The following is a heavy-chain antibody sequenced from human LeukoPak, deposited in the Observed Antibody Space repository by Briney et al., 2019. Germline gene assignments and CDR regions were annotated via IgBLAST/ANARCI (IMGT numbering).Heavy chain of an antibody. D-gene: IGHD2-15*01. J-gene: IGHJ5*02. CDR1: GGSFSGYY. V-gene: IGHV4-59*01. CDR3: ARGVGCSGGSCYSVYWLDP. CDR2: IHYSGNT. Sequence: PSETLSLTCAVYGGSFSGYYWSWIRQPPGKGLEWIGYIHYSGNTKYNSSLKSRVTTSVDTSRSQFSLKLSSVTAADTAVYYCARGVGCSGGSCYSVYWLDPWGQGTLVTVSS.